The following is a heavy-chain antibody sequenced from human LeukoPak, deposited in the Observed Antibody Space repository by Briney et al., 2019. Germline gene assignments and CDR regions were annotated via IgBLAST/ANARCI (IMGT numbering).Heavy chain of an antibody. V-gene: IGHV3-11*04. CDR2: ISSSGSTI. D-gene: IGHD2-21*02. CDR1: GFTFSDYY. CDR3: ATQNSGGDGYFDY. J-gene: IGHJ4*02. Sequence: GGSLRLSCAASGFTFSDYYMSWIRQAPGKGLEWVSYISSSGSTIYYADSVKGRFTISRDNANNSLYLQMNSLRADATAVYYCATQNSGGDGYFDYWGQGTLVTVSS.